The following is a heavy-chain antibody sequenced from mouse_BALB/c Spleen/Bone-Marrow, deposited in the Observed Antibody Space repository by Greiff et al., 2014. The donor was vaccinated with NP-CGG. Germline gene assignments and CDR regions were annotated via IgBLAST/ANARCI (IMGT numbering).Heavy chain of an antibody. Sequence: VQLKESGGGLVQPGDSLRLSCATSGFTFSDFYMEWVRQPPGKRLEWIAASRNKAKYYTTEYSASVKGRFIVSRATSQSVLYLQMEALRAEDTAIYYCARDVGYGNYFVYWGQGTLVTVSA. D-gene: IGHD2-10*02. CDR1: GFTFSDFY. CDR3: ARDVGYGNYFVY. CDR2: SRNKAKYYTT. V-gene: IGHV7-1*02. J-gene: IGHJ3*01.